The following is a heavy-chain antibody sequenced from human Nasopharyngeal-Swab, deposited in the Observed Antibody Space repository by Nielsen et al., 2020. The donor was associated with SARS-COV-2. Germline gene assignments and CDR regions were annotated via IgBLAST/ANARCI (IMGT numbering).Heavy chain of an antibody. D-gene: IGHD3-10*01. CDR1: GFSFSNSV. CDR2: MTGSGAMI. CDR3: AKDLSGNGDLDI. J-gene: IGHJ3*02. Sequence: GESLKISCIASGFSFSNSVMNWVRQAPGKGPEWVSLMTGSGAMIYYAASVKGRLTISRDNSKNTLYLQMNSLRVEDSAVYYCAKDLSGNGDLDIWGQGTTVVVSS. V-gene: IGHV3-23*01.